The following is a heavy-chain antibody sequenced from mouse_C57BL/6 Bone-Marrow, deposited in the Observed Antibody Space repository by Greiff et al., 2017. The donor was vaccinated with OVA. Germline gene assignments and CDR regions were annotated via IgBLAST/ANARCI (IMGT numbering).Heavy chain of an antibody. CDR2: ILPGSGST. Sequence: QVQLQQSGAELMKPGASVKLSCKATGYTFTGYWIEWVKQRPGPGLEWIGEILPGSGSTNYNEKFKGKATFTADTSSNTAYMELSSLTTGDSAISYSAIRGYKYDVWFAYWGQGTLVTVSA. CDR1: GYTFTGYW. D-gene: IGHD2-14*01. J-gene: IGHJ3*01. CDR3: AIRGYKYDVWFAY. V-gene: IGHV1-9*01.